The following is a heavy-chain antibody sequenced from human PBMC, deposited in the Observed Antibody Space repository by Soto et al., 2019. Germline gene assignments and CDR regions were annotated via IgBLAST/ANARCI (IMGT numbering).Heavy chain of an antibody. CDR2: INPNSGGT. CDR3: ARGVDRWLQNYYYYGMDV. D-gene: IGHD5-12*01. Sequence: QVQLVQSGAEVKKPGASVKVSCKASGYTFTGYYMHWVRQAPGQGLEWMGWINPNSGGTNYAQKFQGWVTMTRDTAISTADMALSRLRSDDTAVYYCARGVDRWLQNYYYYGMDVWGQGTTVTVSS. J-gene: IGHJ6*02. CDR1: GYTFTGYY. V-gene: IGHV1-2*04.